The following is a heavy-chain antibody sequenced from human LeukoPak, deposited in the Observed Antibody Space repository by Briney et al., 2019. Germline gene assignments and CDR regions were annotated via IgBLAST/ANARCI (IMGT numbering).Heavy chain of an antibody. CDR2: INLSGGST. Sequence: ASVKVSCKASGYTFTSYYMHWVRQAPGQGLEWMGIINLSGGSTSYAQKFQGRVTMTRDTSTSTVYMELSSLRSEDTAVYYCARVGGSGSYRSYYYYMDVWGKGTTVTVSS. D-gene: IGHD3-10*01. J-gene: IGHJ6*03. CDR3: ARVGGSGSYRSYYYYMDV. CDR1: GYTFTSYY. V-gene: IGHV1-46*01.